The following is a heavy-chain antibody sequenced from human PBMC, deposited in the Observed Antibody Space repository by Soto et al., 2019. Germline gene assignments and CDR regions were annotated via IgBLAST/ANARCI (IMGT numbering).Heavy chain of an antibody. CDR1: GFTVSSNY. CDR3: ARDTNYDILTFDY. CDR2: IYSGGST. J-gene: IGHJ4*02. V-gene: IGHV3-66*01. D-gene: IGHD3-9*01. Sequence: GSLRLSCAASGFTVSSNYMSWVRQAPGKGLEWVSVIYSGGSTYYADSVKGRFTISRDNSKNTLYLQMNSLRAEDTAVYYCARDTNYDILTFDYWGQGTLVTVSS.